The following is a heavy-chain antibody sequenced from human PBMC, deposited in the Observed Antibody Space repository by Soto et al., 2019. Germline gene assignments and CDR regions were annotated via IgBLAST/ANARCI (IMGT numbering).Heavy chain of an antibody. D-gene: IGHD6-19*01. CDR2: ISYDGSNK. CDR3: AREGVAVAGTGSGDAFDI. V-gene: IGHV3-30-3*01. Sequence: QVQLAESGGGVVQPGRSLRLSCAASGFTFSSYAMHWVRQAPGKGLEWVAVISYDGSNKYYADSVKGRFTISRDNSKNTLYLQMNSLRAEDTAVYYCAREGVAVAGTGSGDAFDIWGQGTMVTVSS. CDR1: GFTFSSYA. J-gene: IGHJ3*02.